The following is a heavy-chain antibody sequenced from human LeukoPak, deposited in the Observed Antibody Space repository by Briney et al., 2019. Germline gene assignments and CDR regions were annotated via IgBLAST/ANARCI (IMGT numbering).Heavy chain of an antibody. D-gene: IGHD2-2*01. CDR2: ISYDGNNK. Sequence: GGSLRLSCAASAFTFSSYAMHWVRQAPGKGLEWVAVISYDGNNKYYADSVKGRFTISRDNSKNTLYLQMNSLRAEDTAVYYCAKDSYQLLPRLYYYYGMDVWGQGTTVTVSS. CDR1: AFTFSSYA. J-gene: IGHJ6*02. V-gene: IGHV3-30-3*01. CDR3: AKDSYQLLPRLYYYYGMDV.